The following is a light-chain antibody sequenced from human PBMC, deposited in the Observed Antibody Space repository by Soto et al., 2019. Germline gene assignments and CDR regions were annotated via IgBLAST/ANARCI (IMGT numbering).Light chain of an antibody. Sequence: DIQMTQSPSTLSASVGDRVTITCRASQSISGWLAWYQQKPGKAPKLLIYDVSSLESGVPSRFSGSGSGTDFTLTISRLEPEDFGVYFCQQYDTSPTFGQGTKVDIK. V-gene: IGKV1-5*01. CDR2: DVS. J-gene: IGKJ1*01. CDR1: QSISGW. CDR3: QQYDTSPT.